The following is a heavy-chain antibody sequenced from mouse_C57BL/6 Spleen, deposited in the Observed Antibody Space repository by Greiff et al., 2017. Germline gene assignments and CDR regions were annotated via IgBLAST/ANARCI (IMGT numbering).Heavy chain of an antibody. CDR3: SRDWDEDYYAMDY. CDR1: GFTFSSYG. Sequence: EVKLVESGGDLVKPGGSLKLSCAASGFTFSSYGMSWVRQTPDKRLEWVATISSGGSYTYYPDSVKGRFNISRDNAKNTLYLQMSSLKSEDTAMYDCSRDWDEDYYAMDYWGQGTSVTVSS. D-gene: IGHD4-1*01. CDR2: ISSGGSYT. V-gene: IGHV5-6*01. J-gene: IGHJ4*01.